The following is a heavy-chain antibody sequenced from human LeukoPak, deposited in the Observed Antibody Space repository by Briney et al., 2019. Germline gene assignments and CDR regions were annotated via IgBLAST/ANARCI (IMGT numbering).Heavy chain of an antibody. J-gene: IGHJ4*02. V-gene: IGHV3-9*01. CDR2: ISWNSGSI. CDR1: GFTFDDYA. Sequence: PGRSLRLSCAASGFTFDDYAMHWVRQAPGKGLEWVSGISWNSGSIGYADSVKGRFTISRDNAKNSLYLQMNSLRAEDTALYYCAKDTANSGWYKCFDYWGQGTLVTVSS. D-gene: IGHD6-19*01. CDR3: AKDTANSGWYKCFDY.